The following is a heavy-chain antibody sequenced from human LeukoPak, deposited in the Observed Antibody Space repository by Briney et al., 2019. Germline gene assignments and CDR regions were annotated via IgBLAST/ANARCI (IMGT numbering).Heavy chain of an antibody. CDR3: AKDQASYSGSYYFNWFDP. Sequence: GGSLRLSCAASGFTFSSYAMSWVRQAPGKGLEWVSAISGSGGSTYYADSVKGRFTISRDNSKNTLYLQMNSLRAEDTAVYYCAKDQASYSGSYYFNWFDPWGQGTLVTVSS. CDR2: ISGSGGST. CDR1: GFTFSSYA. D-gene: IGHD3-10*01. V-gene: IGHV3-23*01. J-gene: IGHJ5*02.